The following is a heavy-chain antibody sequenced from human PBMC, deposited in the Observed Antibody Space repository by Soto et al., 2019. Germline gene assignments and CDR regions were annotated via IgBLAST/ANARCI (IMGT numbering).Heavy chain of an antibody. Sequence: QVQLQESGPGLVKPSQTLSLTCTVSGGSISSGGFYWSWIRQHPGKGLELIGYIYFSGSTYYSPSLKSLISMSVDTSKNQFSLKLSSVTAADTAVYYCARAGFYYDPQSSATYYFDSWGQGTLVTVSS. J-gene: IGHJ4*02. V-gene: IGHV4-31*01. CDR3: ARAGFYYDPQSSATYYFDS. CDR2: IYFSGST. D-gene: IGHD3-22*01. CDR1: GGSISSGGFY.